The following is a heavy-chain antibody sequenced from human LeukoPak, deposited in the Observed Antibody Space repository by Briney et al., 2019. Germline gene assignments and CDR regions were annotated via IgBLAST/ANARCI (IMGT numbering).Heavy chain of an antibody. CDR1: GGSISNYY. Sequence: SETLSLTCTVSGGSISNYYWSWIRQPPGKGLEWIGYIYSSGSTNYNPSLKSRVTISVDTSKNQFSLKLSSVATADTAVYNCARAPCVSQGCSFRFDYWGQGTLATVSS. V-gene: IGHV4-59*01. CDR3: ARAPCVSQGCSFRFDY. D-gene: IGHD2-15*01. J-gene: IGHJ4*02. CDR2: IYSSGST.